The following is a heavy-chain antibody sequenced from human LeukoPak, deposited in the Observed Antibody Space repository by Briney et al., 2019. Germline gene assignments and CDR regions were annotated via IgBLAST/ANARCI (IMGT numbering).Heavy chain of an antibody. D-gene: IGHD1-26*01. CDR3: SWSLNY. J-gene: IGHJ4*02. V-gene: IGHV3-7*01. Sequence: PGGSLRLSCAASGFTISRYWLSWVRQAPGPGPELVANIKQDGSEKYYVGSVRSRFTISRVNAKNSLYLQMNSLRAEDTAVDFCSWSLNYWGQGTLVTVSS. CDR2: IKQDGSEK. CDR1: GFTISRYW.